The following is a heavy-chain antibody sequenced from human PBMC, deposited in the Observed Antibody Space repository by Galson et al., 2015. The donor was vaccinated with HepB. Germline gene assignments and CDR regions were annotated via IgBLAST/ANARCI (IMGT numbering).Heavy chain of an antibody. J-gene: IGHJ4*02. D-gene: IGHD5-24*01. V-gene: IGHV3-23*01. CDR3: AKDYIGDGYVRYCFDY. CDR1: GFTFTSYA. CDR2: ISGSAGAT. Sequence: SLRLSCAASGFTFTSYAMGWVRQAPGKGLEWVSGISGSAGATYYADSVKGRFTISRDNSKNTVYLQMNSLRADDTAVYYCAKDYIGDGYVRYCFDYWGQGALVTVSS.